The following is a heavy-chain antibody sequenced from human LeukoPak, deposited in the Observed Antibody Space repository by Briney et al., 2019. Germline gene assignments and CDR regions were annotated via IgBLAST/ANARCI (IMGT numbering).Heavy chain of an antibody. D-gene: IGHD6-13*01. CDR1: GHTFISYS. CDR3: ARSRGAAGYMDV. V-gene: IGHV7-4-1*02. J-gene: IGHJ6*03. Sequence: EASVRVSCMASGHTFISYSMSWVRQAPGQGREWMGWINTNTGNPTYTQGFTGRFVFSLDTSVSTAYLQISSPKAEDTAVYYCARSRGAAGYMDVWGKGTTVTVSS. CDR2: INTNTGNP.